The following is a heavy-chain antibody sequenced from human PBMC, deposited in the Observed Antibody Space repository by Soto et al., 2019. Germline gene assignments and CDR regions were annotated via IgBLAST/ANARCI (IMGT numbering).Heavy chain of an antibody. J-gene: IGHJ3*02. CDR3: ARGSGPNDAFDI. V-gene: IGHV4-61*01. CDR2: IYYSGST. CDR1: GGSVSSGSYY. D-gene: IGHD2-15*01. Sequence: QVQLQESGPGLVKPSETLSLTCTVSGGSVSSGSYYWSWIRQPPGKGLEWFGYIYYSGSTNYNPSLQSRVSVSVDTSENQFSLKLSSVTAADTAVYYCARGSGPNDAFDIWGQGTMVTVSS.